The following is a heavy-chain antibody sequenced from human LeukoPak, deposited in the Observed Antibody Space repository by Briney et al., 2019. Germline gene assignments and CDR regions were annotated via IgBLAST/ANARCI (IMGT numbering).Heavy chain of an antibody. CDR1: GGAISSSSHY. CDR3: ARNTTVTDWYFDL. D-gene: IGHD4-17*01. V-gene: IGHV4-39*01. J-gene: IGHJ2*01. CDR2: IYHSGST. Sequence: PSETLSLTCIVSGGAISSSSHYWGWIRQPPGTGLEWIGSIYHSGSTVYNPSLKSRVAISVDTSRNQFSLKLNSVTASDTAVYYCARNTTVTDWYFDLWGRGTLVTVSS.